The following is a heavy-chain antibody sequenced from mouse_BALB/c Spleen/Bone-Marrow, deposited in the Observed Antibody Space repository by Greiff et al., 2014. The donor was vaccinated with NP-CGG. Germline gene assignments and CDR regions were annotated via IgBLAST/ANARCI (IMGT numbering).Heavy chain of an antibody. V-gene: IGHV14-3*02. CDR1: GFNIKDTY. D-gene: IGHD2-14*01. J-gene: IGHJ1*01. Sequence: DVHLVESGAELVKPGASVKLSCTASGFNIKDTYMHWVKQRPEQGLEWIGRIDPANGNTKYDPKFQGKATITADTSSNTAYLQLSSLTSEDTAVYYCASYRYRWYFDVWGAGTTVTASS. CDR3: ASYRYRWYFDV. CDR2: IDPANGNT.